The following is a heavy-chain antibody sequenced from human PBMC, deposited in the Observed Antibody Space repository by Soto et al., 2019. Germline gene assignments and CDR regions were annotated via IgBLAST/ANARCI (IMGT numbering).Heavy chain of an antibody. V-gene: IGHV1-18*01. D-gene: IGHD2-2*01. CDR1: GYTFNSYG. CDR2: ISGNNGDT. Sequence: GASVKVSCKASGYTFNSYGLSWVRQAPGQGLEWMGWISGNNGDTNYAQKLQGRLTMTTDTSTSTAYMELRSLRSDDTAVYYCARGKADCSSTSCYVRYYGMDVWGQGSTVTVSS. CDR3: ARGKADCSSTSCYVRYYGMDV. J-gene: IGHJ6*02.